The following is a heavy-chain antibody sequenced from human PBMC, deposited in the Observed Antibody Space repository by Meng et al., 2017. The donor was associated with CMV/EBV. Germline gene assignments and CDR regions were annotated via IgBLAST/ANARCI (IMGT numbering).Heavy chain of an antibody. Sequence: SETLSLTCTVSGGSISSSSYYWGWIRQPPGKGLEWIGSIYYSGSTYYNPSLKSRVTISVDTSKNQFSLKLSSVTAADTAVYYCARQDIVVVPAALPNWFDPWGQGTLVTSPQ. V-gene: IGHV4-39*01. J-gene: IGHJ5*02. CDR1: GGSISSSSYY. CDR2: IYYSGST. CDR3: ARQDIVVVPAALPNWFDP. D-gene: IGHD2-2*01.